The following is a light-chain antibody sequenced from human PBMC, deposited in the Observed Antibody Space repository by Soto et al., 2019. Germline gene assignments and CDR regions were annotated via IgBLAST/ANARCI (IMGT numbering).Light chain of an antibody. CDR3: QQYDKWPWT. CDR2: VAS. Sequence: DIVMTQSPATLSMSPGERATLSCRASQTINNNLAWNQQKPGQAPRLLIYVASTRATGIPDRFSGSGSGTEFTLTISSLQYEDFAVYYCQQYDKWPWTFGQGTKVEIK. V-gene: IGKV3-15*01. J-gene: IGKJ1*01. CDR1: QTINNN.